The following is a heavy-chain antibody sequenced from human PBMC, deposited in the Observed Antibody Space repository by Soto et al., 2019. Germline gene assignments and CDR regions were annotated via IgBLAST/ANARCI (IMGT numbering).Heavy chain of an antibody. CDR2: IKQDGSEK. Sequence: GSLRLACAASGFTFSSYWMSWVRQAPGKGLEWVANIKQDGSEKYYVDSVKGRFTISRDNAKNSLYLQMNSLRAEDTAVYYCARFHYYYYYGMDVWGQGTTVTVSS. J-gene: IGHJ6*02. V-gene: IGHV3-7*03. CDR3: ARFHYYYYYGMDV. CDR1: GFTFSSYW.